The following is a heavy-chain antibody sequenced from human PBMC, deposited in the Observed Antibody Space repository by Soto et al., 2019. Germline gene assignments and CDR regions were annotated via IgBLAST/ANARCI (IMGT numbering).Heavy chain of an antibody. J-gene: IGHJ4*02. CDR1: GFTFYSSA. CDR2: ISTTGGNT. D-gene: IGHD1-26*01. Sequence: PGGPLRLSCAASGFTFYSSAMSWVRQAPGKGLEWVSAISTTGGNTLYADSVKGRFTISRDNSKNTLYLQMNSLRAEDTAIYYCAKPSGGSYPESRVFDSWGQGTRVTVSS. V-gene: IGHV3-23*01. CDR3: AKPSGGSYPESRVFDS.